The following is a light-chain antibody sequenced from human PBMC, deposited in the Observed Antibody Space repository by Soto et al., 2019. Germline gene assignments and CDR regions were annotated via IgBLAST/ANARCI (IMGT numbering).Light chain of an antibody. CDR2: DVS. V-gene: IGLV2-14*01. CDR1: SSDAGGYNY. CDR3: SSYTSSSTLV. Sequence: LTQPASVSGSPGQSITISCTGTSSDAGGYNYVSWYQQHPGKAPKLMIYDVSNRPSGVSNRFSGSKSGNTASLTISGLQAEDEADYYCSSYTSSSTLVFGTGTKVTVL. J-gene: IGLJ1*01.